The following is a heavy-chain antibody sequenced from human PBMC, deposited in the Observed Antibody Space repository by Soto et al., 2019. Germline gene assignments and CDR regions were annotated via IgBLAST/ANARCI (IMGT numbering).Heavy chain of an antibody. Sequence: GTLLRPCTASGCSFSRYAMHWVRQAPGKGLEWVALIASYGSNEYYASSVKGRFTISRDTSKNMVNLQMSSLRVEDTAVYYCAKDLGVVDEGVQTTWEYNALDVWGQGTKVTVSS. CDR3: AKDLGVVDEGVQTTWEYNALDV. CDR1: GCSFSRYA. V-gene: IGHV3-30*18. CDR2: IASYGSNE. D-gene: IGHD1-20*01. J-gene: IGHJ6*02.